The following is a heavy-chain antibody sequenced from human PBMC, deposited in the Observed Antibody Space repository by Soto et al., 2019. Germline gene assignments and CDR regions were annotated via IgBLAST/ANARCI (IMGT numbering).Heavy chain of an antibody. CDR3: ARDTKQLVNGVGLGGKTNYYYMDV. Sequence: NPSETLSLTCTVSGGSISSGGYYWGWIRQHPGKGLEWIGYIYYSGSTYYNPSLKSRVTISVDTSKNQFSLKLSSVTAADTAVYYCARDTKQLVNGVGLGGKTNYYYMDVWGKGTTVTVSS. D-gene: IGHD6-6*01. V-gene: IGHV4-31*03. CDR1: GGSISSGGYY. J-gene: IGHJ6*03. CDR2: IYYSGST.